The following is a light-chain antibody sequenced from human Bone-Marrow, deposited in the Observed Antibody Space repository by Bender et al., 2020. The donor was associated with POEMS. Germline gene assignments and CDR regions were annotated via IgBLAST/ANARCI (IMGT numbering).Light chain of an antibody. J-gene: IGLJ3*02. V-gene: IGLV6-57*02. CDR1: RGSLGSNS. Sequence: NFMLTQPHAVSESPGKTVTISCTGSRGSLGSNSVQWSQQRPGSAPTTVIYEDNHSPSGVPERFSGSLGSSSNSASLPISGLNTGGAAEDYCQSYETSRGFGGGAKLTVL. CDR3: QSYETSRG. CDR2: EDN.